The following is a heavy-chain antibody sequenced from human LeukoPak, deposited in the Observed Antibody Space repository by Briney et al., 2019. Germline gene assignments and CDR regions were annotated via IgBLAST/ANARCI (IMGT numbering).Heavy chain of an antibody. J-gene: IGHJ4*02. D-gene: IGHD6-19*01. CDR2: ISYDGSNE. CDR1: GVTFSSYA. V-gene: IGHV3-30-3*01. Sequence: GGSLRLSCAASGVTFSSYAMHWVRQAPGKGREWVAVISYDGSNEYYADSVKGRFTISRDNSKNTLYLQMNSLRAEDTAVYYCAREIAVEQNYWGQGTLVTVFS. CDR3: AREIAVEQNY.